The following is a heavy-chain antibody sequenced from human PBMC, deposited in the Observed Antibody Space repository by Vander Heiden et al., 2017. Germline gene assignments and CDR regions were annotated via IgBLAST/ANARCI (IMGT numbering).Heavy chain of an antibody. D-gene: IGHD6-6*01. J-gene: IGHJ5*02. CDR1: GGSIRRSSYY. Sequence: QLQLQESGPGLAKPSETRPLTCTASGGSIRRSSYYWGWIRQPPGKGLEWIGSIYYSGSTYYNPSLKSRVTISVDTSKNQFSLKLSSVAAADTAVYYCARLGSSSFLSWFDPWGQGTLVTVSS. CDR2: IYYSGST. CDR3: ARLGSSSFLSWFDP. V-gene: IGHV4-39*01.